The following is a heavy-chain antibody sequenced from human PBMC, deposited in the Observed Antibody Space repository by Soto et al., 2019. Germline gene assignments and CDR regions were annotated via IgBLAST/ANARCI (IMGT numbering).Heavy chain of an antibody. CDR3: ARPVGACSGGSCYRATFDI. CDR2: IYYSGST. Sequence: SETLSLTCTVSGGSIGSSSYYWGWIRQPPGKGLEWIGSIYYSGSTYYNPSLKSRVTISVDTSKNQFSLKLSSVTAADTAVYYCARPVGACSGGSCYRATFDIWGQGTMVTVSS. J-gene: IGHJ3*02. V-gene: IGHV4-39*01. D-gene: IGHD2-15*01. CDR1: GGSIGSSSYY.